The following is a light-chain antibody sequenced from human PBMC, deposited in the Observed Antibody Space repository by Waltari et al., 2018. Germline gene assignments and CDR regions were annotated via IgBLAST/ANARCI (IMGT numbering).Light chain of an antibody. CDR1: SSNIGSKS. J-gene: IGLJ2*01. V-gene: IGLV1-44*01. CDR2: SNN. Sequence: QSVLTQPPSVSGTPGQRVSISCSGSSSNIGSKSVNWYQQVPGTAPKLRIYSNNQRPSGVPERFSGSRSRTSASLAISGLQSEDEADYYWATWDDSLNGLFGGVTKLTVL. CDR3: ATWDDSLNGL.